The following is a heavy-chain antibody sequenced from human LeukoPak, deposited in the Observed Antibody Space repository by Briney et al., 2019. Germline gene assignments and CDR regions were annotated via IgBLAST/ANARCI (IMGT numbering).Heavy chain of an antibody. J-gene: IGHJ5*02. CDR2: NSDSGNT. CDR3: ARDGVAATERWFDP. V-gene: IGHV4-39*07. Sequence: SETLSLTCTVSDGSIISSDYYWGWIRQPPGKGLEWIGSNSDSGNTYYNPSLRSRVTISVDASKNRFSLKLRSVTAADTAVYYCARDGVAATERWFDPWGQGTLVTVSS. CDR1: DGSIISSDYY. D-gene: IGHD2-15*01.